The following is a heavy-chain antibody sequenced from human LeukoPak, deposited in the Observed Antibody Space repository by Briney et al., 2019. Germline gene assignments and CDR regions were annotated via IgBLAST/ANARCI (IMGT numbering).Heavy chain of an antibody. V-gene: IGHV3-48*02. J-gene: IGHJ6*03. CDR2: ISSSSSTI. CDR1: GFTFSSYS. CDR3: ARALPTVIVATINYMDV. Sequence: GGSLRLSCAAAGFTFSSYSMNLVRQARGKGVEWVSYISSSSSTIYYADSVKGRFTISRDNAKNSLYLQMNSLRDEDTAVYYCARALPTVIVATINYMDVWGKGTTVTVSS. D-gene: IGHD5-12*01.